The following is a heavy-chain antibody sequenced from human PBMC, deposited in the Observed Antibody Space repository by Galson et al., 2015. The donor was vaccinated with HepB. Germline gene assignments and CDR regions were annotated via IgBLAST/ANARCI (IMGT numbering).Heavy chain of an antibody. CDR3: ARGGGDYQLRRGPDAFDI. D-gene: IGHD3-10*01. J-gene: IGHJ3*02. Sequence: SVKVSCKASGGTFSSYAISWVRQAPGQGLEWMGGIIPIFGTANYAQKFQGRVTITADGSTSTAYMELSSLRSEDTAVYYCARGGGDYQLRRGPDAFDIWGQGTMVTVSS. CDR1: GGTFSSYA. CDR2: IIPIFGTA. V-gene: IGHV1-69*13.